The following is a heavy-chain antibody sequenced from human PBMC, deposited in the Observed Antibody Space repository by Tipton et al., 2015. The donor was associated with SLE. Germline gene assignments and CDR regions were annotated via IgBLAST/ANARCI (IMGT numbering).Heavy chain of an antibody. D-gene: IGHD1-1*01. CDR3: AREGNWNGEFDY. CDR1: GITFSSYV. Sequence: SLRLSCAVSGITFSSYVMHWVRQAPGKGLAWVAVISDDGSNKYYADSVKGRFTASRDNSKNTLHLQMNSLRAEDTAVYYCAREGNWNGEFDYWGQGTLVTVSS. CDR2: ISDDGSNK. J-gene: IGHJ4*02. V-gene: IGHV3-30*03.